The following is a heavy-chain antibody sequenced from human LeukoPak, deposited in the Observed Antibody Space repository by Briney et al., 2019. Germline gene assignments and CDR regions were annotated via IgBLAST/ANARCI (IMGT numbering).Heavy chain of an antibody. D-gene: IGHD3-3*01. J-gene: IGHJ3*02. Sequence: EGSLRLSCAASGFTFSDYYMSWIRQAPGEGLEWVSKISGSGTTIYYADSVKGRFTISRDNAKNSLYLQMNSLRAEDTAVYYCARGRLYYDPDGRAFDIWGQGTMVTASS. V-gene: IGHV3-11*04. CDR2: ISGSGTTI. CDR3: ARGRLYYDPDGRAFDI. CDR1: GFTFSDYY.